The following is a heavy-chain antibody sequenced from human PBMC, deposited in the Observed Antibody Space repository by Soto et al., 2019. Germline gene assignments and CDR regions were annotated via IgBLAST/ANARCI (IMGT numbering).Heavy chain of an antibody. CDR3: ARAIHGSGSWYFDY. Sequence: GGSLRLSCAASGFTFSSYDIHWVRQGTGKGLEWVSAIGTAGDRYYSGSVKGRFTISRENAKNSLYLQMNSLRAGDTAVYYCARAIHGSGSWYFDYWGQGTLVTVSS. CDR1: GFTFSSYD. J-gene: IGHJ4*02. D-gene: IGHD3-10*01. V-gene: IGHV3-13*04. CDR2: IGTAGDR.